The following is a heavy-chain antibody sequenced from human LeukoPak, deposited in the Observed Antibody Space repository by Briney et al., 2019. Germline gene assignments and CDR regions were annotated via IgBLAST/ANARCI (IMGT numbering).Heavy chain of an antibody. V-gene: IGHV1-8*01. Sequence: GASVKVSCKASGYTFTSYDINWVRQATGQGVEWVGWMNPNSGNTGYAQKFQGRVTMTRNTSISTAYMGLSSLRSEDTAVYYCARDVEWRPDYYYYYYGMDVWGQGTTVTVSS. J-gene: IGHJ6*02. CDR1: GYTFTSYD. D-gene: IGHD3-3*01. CDR3: ARDVEWRPDYYYYYYGMDV. CDR2: MNPNSGNT.